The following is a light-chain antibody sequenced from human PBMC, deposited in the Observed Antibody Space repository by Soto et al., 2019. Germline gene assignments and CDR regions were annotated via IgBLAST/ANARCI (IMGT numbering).Light chain of an antibody. Sequence: QSVLTQPPSASGSPGQSVTFSCTGTSSDVGTYDYVSWYQQYPGKAPKLLIYGVTRRPSGVPDRFSGSKSGNTAALTVSGLQAEDEAYYYCSSYAGRSMYVFGTGTKVTAL. J-gene: IGLJ1*01. CDR3: SSYAGRSMYV. CDR1: SSDVGTYDY. V-gene: IGLV2-8*01. CDR2: GVT.